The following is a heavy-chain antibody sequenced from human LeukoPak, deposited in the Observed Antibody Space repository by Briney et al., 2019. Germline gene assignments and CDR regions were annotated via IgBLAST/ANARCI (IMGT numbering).Heavy chain of an antibody. CDR2: INHSGST. CDR3: ASGMYSSSWYYFDY. CDR1: GGSFSGYY. J-gene: IGHJ4*02. V-gene: IGHV4-34*01. Sequence: SETLSLTCAVYGGSFSGYYWSWIRQPPGKGLEWIGEINHSGSTNYNPSLKSRVTISVDTSKNQFSLKLSSVTAADAAVYYCASGMYSSSWYYFDYWGQGTLVTVSS. D-gene: IGHD6-13*01.